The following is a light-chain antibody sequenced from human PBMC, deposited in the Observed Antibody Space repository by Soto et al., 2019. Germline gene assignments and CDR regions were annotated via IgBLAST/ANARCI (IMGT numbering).Light chain of an antibody. CDR3: SSHTTSGTLI. V-gene: IGLV2-14*01. CDR2: EVN. CDR1: SSDVGGYNY. J-gene: IGLJ2*01. Sequence: QSALTQPASVSGSPGQSITISCTGTSSDVGGYNYVSWYQQHPGKAPELMIYEVNNRPSGVSNRFSGSKSGNTASLTISGLQAEDEAYYYCSSHTTSGTLIFGGGTKLTVL.